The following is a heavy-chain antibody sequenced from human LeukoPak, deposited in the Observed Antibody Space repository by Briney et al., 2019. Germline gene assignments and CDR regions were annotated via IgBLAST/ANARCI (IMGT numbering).Heavy chain of an antibody. V-gene: IGHV1-69*05. J-gene: IGHJ3*02. D-gene: IGHD3-3*01. CDR2: IIPIFGTA. Sequence: GASVKVPCKASGGTFSSYAISWVRQAPGQGLEWMGGIIPIFGTANYAQKFQGRVTITTDESTSTAYMELSSLRSEDTAVYYCARGVVVGAFDIWGQGTMVTVSS. CDR1: GGTFSSYA. CDR3: ARGVVVGAFDI.